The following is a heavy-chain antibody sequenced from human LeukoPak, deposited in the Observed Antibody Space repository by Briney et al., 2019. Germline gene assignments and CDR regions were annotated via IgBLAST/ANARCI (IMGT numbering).Heavy chain of an antibody. CDR1: GFTFSDYY. J-gene: IGHJ3*02. V-gene: IGHV3-11*01. Sequence: GGSLRLSCAASGFTFSDYYMSWIRQAPGKGLEWVSYISSSGSTIYYADSVKGRFTISRDNAKNSLYLQMNSLRAEDTAVYYCARDRDGGSRDAFDIRGQGTMVTVSS. CDR2: ISSSGSTI. CDR3: ARDRDGGSRDAFDI. D-gene: IGHD2-15*01.